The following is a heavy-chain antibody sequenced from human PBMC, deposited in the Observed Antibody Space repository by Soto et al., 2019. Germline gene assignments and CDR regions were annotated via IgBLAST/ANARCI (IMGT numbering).Heavy chain of an antibody. D-gene: IGHD2-2*01. CDR3: ARPAAPIDYYYGMDV. CDR1: GYTFTSYG. J-gene: IGHJ6*02. V-gene: IGHV1-18*01. CDR2: ISAYNGNT. Sequence: ASVKVSCKASGYTFTSYGISWVRQAPGQGLEWMGWISAYNGNTNYAQKLQGRVTMTTDTSTSTAYMELRSLRSDDTAVYYCARPAAPIDYYYGMDVWGQGTTVTVSS.